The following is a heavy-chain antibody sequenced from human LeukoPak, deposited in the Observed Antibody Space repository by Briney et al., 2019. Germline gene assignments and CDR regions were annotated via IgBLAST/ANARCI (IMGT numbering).Heavy chain of an antibody. V-gene: IGHV4-38-2*02. D-gene: IGHD4-23*01. J-gene: IGHJ4*02. CDR3: ARQDYGGGY. Sequence: SETLSLTCIVSGYSISRGYYWGWIRQARGKGLEWIGSVHQTGRGHYSPSLQSRITISMDTSNHQVYLNLGSVAAADTAVYYWARQDYGGGYWGQGTLVIVSS. CDR1: GYSISRGYY. CDR2: VHQTGRG.